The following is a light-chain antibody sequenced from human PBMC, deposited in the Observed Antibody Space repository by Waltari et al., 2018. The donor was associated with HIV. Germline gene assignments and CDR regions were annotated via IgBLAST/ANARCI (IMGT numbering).Light chain of an antibody. CDR3: QAWDSNTGV. CDR1: KLGAKY. CDR2: QDS. V-gene: IGLV3-1*01. Sequence: SYELTQPPSVSVSPGQTASITCSGDKLGAKYACWYQQRPGQPPVLVIYQDSKRPSGISERFSGSNSGNTATLTISGTQAMDEADYYCQAWDSNTGVFGGGTKLTVL. J-gene: IGLJ3*02.